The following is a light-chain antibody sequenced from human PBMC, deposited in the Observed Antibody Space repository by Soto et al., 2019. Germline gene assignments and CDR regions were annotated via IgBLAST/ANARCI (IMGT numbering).Light chain of an antibody. Sequence: QSALTQPASVSGSPGHSITMSCTGTSSDVGGYNYVSWYQQHPVKAPKLMIYDVTNRPSGVSDRFSGSKSGNTASLTISGLQAEDEADYYCSSYTSSSTPYVFGTGTKVTVL. CDR1: SSDVGGYNY. J-gene: IGLJ1*01. CDR3: SSYTSSSTPYV. V-gene: IGLV2-14*01. CDR2: DVT.